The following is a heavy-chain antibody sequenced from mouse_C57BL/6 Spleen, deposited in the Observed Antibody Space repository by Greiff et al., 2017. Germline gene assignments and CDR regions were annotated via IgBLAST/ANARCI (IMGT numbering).Heavy chain of an antibody. CDR2: IYPGDGDT. CDR3: ARSLDSSCLDY. Sequence: QVQLKESGAELVKPGASVKISCKASGYAFSSYWMNWVKQRPGKGLAWIGQIYPGDGDTNYNGKFKGKATLTANKYSSTAYMQLSSLTYEDSAVYFGARSLDSSCLDYWGQGTTLTVSS. CDR1: GYAFSSYW. D-gene: IGHD3-2*02. J-gene: IGHJ2*01. V-gene: IGHV1-80*01.